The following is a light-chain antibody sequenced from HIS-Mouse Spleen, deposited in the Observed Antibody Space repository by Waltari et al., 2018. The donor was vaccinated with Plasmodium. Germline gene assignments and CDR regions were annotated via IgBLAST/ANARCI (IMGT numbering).Light chain of an antibody. V-gene: IGLV1-51*01. CDR1: SSTIGNNH. J-gene: IGLJ3*02. CDR3: GTWDSSLSAGV. CDR2: YNN. Sequence: QSLLTQPPSVSAAPGQKVTISCTGSSSTIGNNHVSSYQQPPGTAPKLLIYYNNKRPSGIPDRFSGSKSGTSATLGITGLQTGDEADYYCGTWDSSLSAGVFGGGTKLTVL.